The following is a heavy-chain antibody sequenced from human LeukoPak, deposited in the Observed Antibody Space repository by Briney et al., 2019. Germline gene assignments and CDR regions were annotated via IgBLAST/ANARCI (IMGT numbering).Heavy chain of an antibody. CDR2: ISSDSSYI. V-gene: IGHV3-21*01. D-gene: IGHD3-10*02. CDR3: ARDPNVLGITPYYFDF. Sequence: GGSLRLSCAASGFTFNNYAMTWVRQAPGKGLEWVASISSDSSYIDYADSVKGRFTISRDNAKNSLFLKTDTLRGDDTGIYYCARDPNVLGITPYYFDFWGQGTLVTVSS. J-gene: IGHJ4*02. CDR1: GFTFNNYA.